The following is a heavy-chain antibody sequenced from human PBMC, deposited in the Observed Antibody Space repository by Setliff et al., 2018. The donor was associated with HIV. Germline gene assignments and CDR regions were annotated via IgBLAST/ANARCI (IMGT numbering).Heavy chain of an antibody. CDR2: IYYTGTT. V-gene: IGHV4-38-2*01. J-gene: IGHJ6*04. Sequence: PSETLSLTCGISDYSITSGYYWGWIRQPPGKGLEWIGYIYYTGTTKYNPSLESRVTISIDMSKNQLSLQLSSVTAADTAVYFCARSYSSSLNPSGWMDVWGKGTTVTVSS. CDR1: DYSITSGYY. CDR3: ARSYSSSLNPSGWMDV. D-gene: IGHD6-13*01.